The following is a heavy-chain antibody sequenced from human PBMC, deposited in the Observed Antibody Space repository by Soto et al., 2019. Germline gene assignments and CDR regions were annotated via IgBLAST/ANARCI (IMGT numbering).Heavy chain of an antibody. J-gene: IGHJ6*02. Sequence: QVQLVESGGGVVQPGRSLRLSCAASGFIFSNYGMHWVRQAPGKGLEWVAVTSYDGSKKYYADSVKGRFTISKDNSKNTVYLQMNSLRIEDTAVYYCAKWVLSGHGMDACGQGTTVTVSS. D-gene: IGHD2-8*01. CDR1: GFIFSNYG. CDR2: TSYDGSKK. CDR3: AKWVLSGHGMDA. V-gene: IGHV3-30*18.